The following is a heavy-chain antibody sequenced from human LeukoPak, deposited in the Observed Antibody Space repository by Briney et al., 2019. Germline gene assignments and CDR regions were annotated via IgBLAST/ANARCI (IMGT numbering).Heavy chain of an antibody. CDR1: GFTFSSYA. Sequence: PGGSLRLSCAASGFTFSSYAMSWVRQAPGKGLEWVSAISGGGGSTYYADSVKGRFTISRDNSKNTLYLQMNSLRAEDTAVYYCAKDGVFGVVVVAAHFDYWGQGTLVTVSS. CDR3: AKDGVFGVVVVAAHFDY. J-gene: IGHJ4*02. V-gene: IGHV3-23*01. CDR2: ISGGGGST. D-gene: IGHD2-15*01.